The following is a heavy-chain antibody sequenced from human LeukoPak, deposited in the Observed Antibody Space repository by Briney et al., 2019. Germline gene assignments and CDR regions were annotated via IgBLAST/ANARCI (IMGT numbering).Heavy chain of an antibody. D-gene: IGHD4-17*01. Sequence: KPSETLSLTCTVSGGSISSSSYYWGWIRQPPGKGLEWIGSIYYSGSTYYNPSLKSRVTISVDTSKNQFSLKLSSVTAADTAVYYCARRGRLRSADSYYYYYMDVWDKGTTVTISS. CDR3: ARRGRLRSADSYYYYYMDV. CDR1: GGSISSSSYY. CDR2: IYYSGST. J-gene: IGHJ6*03. V-gene: IGHV4-39*01.